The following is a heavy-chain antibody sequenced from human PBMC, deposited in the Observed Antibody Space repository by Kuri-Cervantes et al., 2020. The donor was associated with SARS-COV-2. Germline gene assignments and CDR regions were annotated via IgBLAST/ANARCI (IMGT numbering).Heavy chain of an antibody. J-gene: IGHJ6*02. V-gene: IGHV1-18*04. Sequence: ASVKVSCKGSGYSFTSYWIGWVRQAPGQGLEWMGWISAYNGNTNYAQKLQGRVTMTTDTSTSTAYMELRNLRSDDTAVYYCAGAYGRSHYYYGMDVWGQGTTVTVSS. CDR3: AGAYGRSHYYYGMDV. CDR2: ISAYNGNT. CDR1: GYSFTSYW. D-gene: IGHD1-26*01.